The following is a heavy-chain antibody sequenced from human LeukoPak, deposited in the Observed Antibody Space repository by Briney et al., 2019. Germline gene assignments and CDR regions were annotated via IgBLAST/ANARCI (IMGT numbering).Heavy chain of an antibody. V-gene: IGHV4-30-4*01. CDR3: ARVGTYYDILTGFDY. CDR2: IYYSGST. J-gene: IGHJ4*02. Sequence: SETLSLTCTVSGGSISSGDYYWSWVRQPPGTGLEWLGYIYYSGSTYYNPSLKSRVTISVDTSKNQFSLKLSSVTAADTAVYYCARVGTYYDILTGFDYWGQGTLVTVSS. CDR1: GGSISSGDYY. D-gene: IGHD3-9*01.